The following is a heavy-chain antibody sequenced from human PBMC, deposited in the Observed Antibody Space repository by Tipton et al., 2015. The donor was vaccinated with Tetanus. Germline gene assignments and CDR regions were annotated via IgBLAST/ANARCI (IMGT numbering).Heavy chain of an antibody. Sequence: SLRLSCVGSGFNFSTYTMNWVRQAPGKGLEWVSSIRGSGGHIYYADSVKGRFTISRDNAKNSLYLQMNSLRAEDTAVYYCASGSALDYWGQGTLVTVSS. V-gene: IGHV3-21*01. CDR2: IRGSGGHI. D-gene: IGHD6-25*01. CDR1: GFNFSTYT. J-gene: IGHJ4*02. CDR3: ASGSALDY.